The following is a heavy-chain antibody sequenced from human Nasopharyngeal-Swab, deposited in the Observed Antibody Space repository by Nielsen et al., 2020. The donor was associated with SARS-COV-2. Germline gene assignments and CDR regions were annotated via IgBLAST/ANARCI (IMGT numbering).Heavy chain of an antibody. Sequence: SETLSLTCAISGDSVTSYYWGWIRQPPGKGLEWIGSMYHSGYTYHNLSLKSRVTISVDTSKNQVSLNLTSVTAADTAVYYCARHLSDVDSPMVPWFDPWGQGTLVTVSS. J-gene: IGHJ5*02. D-gene: IGHD3-10*01. CDR3: ARHLSDVDSPMVPWFDP. CDR2: MYHSGYT. CDR1: GDSVTSYY. V-gene: IGHV4-38-2*01.